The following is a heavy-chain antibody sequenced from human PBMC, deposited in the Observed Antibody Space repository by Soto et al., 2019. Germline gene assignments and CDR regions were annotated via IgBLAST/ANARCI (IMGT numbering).Heavy chain of an antibody. Sequence: EVQLLESGGGLVQPGGSLRLSCAAPGFTFSSYAMSWVCQAPGKGLEWVSAISGSGGSTYYADSVKGRFTISRDNSKNTLYLQMNSLRAEDTAVYYCAKAELEPTLYFDYWGQGTLVTVSS. CDR3: AKAELEPTLYFDY. D-gene: IGHD1-1*01. CDR2: ISGSGGST. V-gene: IGHV3-23*01. CDR1: GFTFSSYA. J-gene: IGHJ4*02.